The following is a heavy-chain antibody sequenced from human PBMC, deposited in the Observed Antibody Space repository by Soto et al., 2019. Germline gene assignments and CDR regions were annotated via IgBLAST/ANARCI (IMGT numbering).Heavy chain of an antibody. J-gene: IGHJ6*02. CDR3: AKDRLVLSYFYYGMDV. V-gene: IGHV3-23*01. Sequence: EVQLLESGGGLVQPGGSLRLSCVASGYTFSNYAMSWVRQAPGKGLEWVSGISDSGGSTYHADSVKGRFTISRDNSKNTLYLQINSLRAEDTAVYYCAKDRLVLSYFYYGMDVWGQGTTVTVSS. D-gene: IGHD2-21*02. CDR1: GYTFSNYA. CDR2: ISDSGGST.